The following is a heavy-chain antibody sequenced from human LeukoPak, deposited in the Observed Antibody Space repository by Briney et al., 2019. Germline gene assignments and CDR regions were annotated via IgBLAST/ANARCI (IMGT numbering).Heavy chain of an antibody. CDR2: IYYSGST. D-gene: IGHD6-13*01. CDR1: DGSISSNIYY. Sequence: PSETLSLTCTVSDGSISSNIYYWGWIRQPPGKGLEWIGSIYYSGSTYYNPSLKSRVTISVDTSKNQFSLKLSSVTAADTAVYYCARARIAATWDLYYYMDVWGQGTPVTVSS. J-gene: IGHJ6*03. CDR3: ARARIAATWDLYYYMDV. V-gene: IGHV4-39*07.